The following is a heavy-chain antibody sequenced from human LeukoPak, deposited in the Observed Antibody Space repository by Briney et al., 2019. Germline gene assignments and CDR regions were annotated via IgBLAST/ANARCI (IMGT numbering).Heavy chain of an antibody. D-gene: IGHD3-22*01. V-gene: IGHV4-34*01. CDR3: ARVAYDSSGYYRYYFDY. CDR2: INHSGST. Sequence: PSETLSLTCAVYGGSFSGYYWSWIRQPPGKGLEWIGEINHSGSTNYNPSLKSRVTISVDTSKNQFSLKLSSVTAADTAVYYCARVAYDSSGYYRYYFDYWGQGTLVTVSS. CDR1: GGSFSGYY. J-gene: IGHJ4*02.